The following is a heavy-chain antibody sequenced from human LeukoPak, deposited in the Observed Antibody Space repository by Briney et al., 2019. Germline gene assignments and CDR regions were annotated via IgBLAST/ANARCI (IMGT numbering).Heavy chain of an antibody. CDR1: GYTFTSYA. J-gene: IGHJ5*02. CDR2: INTNTGNP. D-gene: IGHD3-10*01. CDR3: VRTYYYGSGSYYNSDNWFDP. V-gene: IGHV7-4-1*02. Sequence: GASVKVSCKASGYTFTSYAMNWVRQAPGQGLEWMGWINTNTGNPTYAQGFTGRFVFSLDTSVSTAYLQISSLKAEDTAVYYCVRTYYYGSGSYYNSDNWFDPWGQGTLVTVSS.